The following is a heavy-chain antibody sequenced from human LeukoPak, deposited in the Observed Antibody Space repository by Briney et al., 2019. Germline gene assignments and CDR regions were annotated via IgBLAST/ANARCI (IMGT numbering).Heavy chain of an antibody. CDR1: GFSFSSYR. D-gene: IGHD6-19*01. CDR2: LNTDGDST. Sequence: GGSLRLSCAASGFSFSSYRMHWVRQAPGKGPVWVSHLNTDGDSTTYADSVMGRFTISRDNANNTLYLQMNSLRAEDTAVYYCARQGSAWDYFDYWGQGTLVTVSS. J-gene: IGHJ4*02. V-gene: IGHV3-74*01. CDR3: ARQGSAWDYFDY.